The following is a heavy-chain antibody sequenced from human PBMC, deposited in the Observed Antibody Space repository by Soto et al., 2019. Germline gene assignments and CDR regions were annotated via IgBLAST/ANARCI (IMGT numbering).Heavy chain of an antibody. D-gene: IGHD2-8*01. CDR3: ARDRDAYCSKGIRSGPYFDY. V-gene: IGHV3-48*02. CDR1: GFTFSTYS. Sequence: GGSLRLSCAASGFTFSTYSINWVRQAPGKGLEWISYISDNSSVIYYADAVKGRFTISRDNAKNSLYLQMNSLRDEDTAVYYCARDRDAYCSKGIRSGPYFDYWGQGTLVTVS. CDR2: ISDNSSVI. J-gene: IGHJ4*02.